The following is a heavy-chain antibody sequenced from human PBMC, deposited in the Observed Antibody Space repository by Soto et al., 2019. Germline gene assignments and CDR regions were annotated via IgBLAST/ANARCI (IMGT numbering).Heavy chain of an antibody. CDR3: ARENWNYDYYYGMDV. Sequence: ASVKVSCKASGYPFTTYGITWVRQAPGQGLEWLGWISAYTDNTNYAQNLQGRVTMTTDTSTSTAYMELRSLRSDDTAVYYCARENWNYDYYYGMDVRGQGTTVTVSS. D-gene: IGHD1-1*01. J-gene: IGHJ6*02. CDR2: ISAYTDNT. CDR1: GYPFTTYG. V-gene: IGHV1-18*04.